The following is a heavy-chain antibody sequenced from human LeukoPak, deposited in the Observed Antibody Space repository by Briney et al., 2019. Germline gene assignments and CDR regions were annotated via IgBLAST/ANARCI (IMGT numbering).Heavy chain of an antibody. Sequence: GGSLRLSCAASGFTFSSYWMSWVRQAPGKGLEWVGRIKSKTDGGTTDYAAPVKGRFTISRDDSKNTLYLQMNSLKTEDTAVYYCTRHYYYYGSGSYYDSSGYYFDYWGQGTLVTVSS. J-gene: IGHJ4*02. CDR1: GFTFSSYW. D-gene: IGHD3-10*01. CDR3: TRHYYYYGSGSYYDSSGYYFDY. CDR2: IKSKTDGGTT. V-gene: IGHV3-15*01.